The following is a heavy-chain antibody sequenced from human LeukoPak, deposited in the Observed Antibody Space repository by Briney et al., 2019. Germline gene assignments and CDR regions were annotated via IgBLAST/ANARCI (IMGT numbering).Heavy chain of an antibody. D-gene: IGHD4-4*01. J-gene: IGHJ5*02. CDR3: ARMTTVTTGYWFDP. CDR1: GGSFSGYY. CDR2: INHSGST. Sequence: SETLSLTCAVYGGSFSGYYWSWIRQPPGKGLEWIGEINHSGSTNYNPSLKSRVTISVDTSKNQFSLKLNSVTAADTAVYYCARMTTVTTGYWFDPWGQGTLVTVSS. V-gene: IGHV4-34*01.